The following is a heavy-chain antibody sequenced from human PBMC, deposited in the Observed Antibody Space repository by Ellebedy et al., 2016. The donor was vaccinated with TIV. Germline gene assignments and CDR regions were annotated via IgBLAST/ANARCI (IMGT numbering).Heavy chain of an antibody. V-gene: IGHV1-18*04. CDR3: ARDRRPYGMDV. CDR1: NYTFISYG. Sequence: ASVKVSCXASNYTFISYGISWVRQAPGQGLEWLGVISVLTENTSFAQSVQGRVTVTADTMTTDTSTTTVYMELRSLISDDTAVYYCARDRRPYGMDVWGQGTTVTVSS. CDR2: ISVLTENT. J-gene: IGHJ6*02.